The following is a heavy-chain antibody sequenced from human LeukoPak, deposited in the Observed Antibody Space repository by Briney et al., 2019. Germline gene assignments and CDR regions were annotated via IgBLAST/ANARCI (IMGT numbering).Heavy chain of an antibody. J-gene: IGHJ6*03. V-gene: IGHV1-69*02. CDR2: IIPILGIA. Sequence: ASVKVSCKASGGTFSSYTISWVRQAPGQGLEWMGRIIPILGIANYAQKFQGRVTITADKSTSTAYMELSSLRSEDTAVYYCAGGSGRVSGVCYMDVWGKGTTVTVSS. CDR1: GGTFSSYT. D-gene: IGHD3-10*01. CDR3: AGGSGRVSGVCYMDV.